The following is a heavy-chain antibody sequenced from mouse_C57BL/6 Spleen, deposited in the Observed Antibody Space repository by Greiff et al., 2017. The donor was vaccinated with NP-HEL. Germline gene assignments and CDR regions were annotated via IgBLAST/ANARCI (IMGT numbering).Heavy chain of an antibody. V-gene: IGHV7-3*01. CDR3: ARSNYGSGDVGAY. CDR1: GFSFTDYY. J-gene: IGHJ3*01. Sequence: EVQVVESGGGLVQPGGSLSLSCAASGFSFTDYYMSWVRQPPGKALEWLGFIRNKANGYTTEYSASVKGRFTISRDNSQSILYLQMKALRAEDSATYYCARSNYGSGDVGAYWGQGTLVTVSA. D-gene: IGHD1-1*01. CDR2: IRNKANGYTT.